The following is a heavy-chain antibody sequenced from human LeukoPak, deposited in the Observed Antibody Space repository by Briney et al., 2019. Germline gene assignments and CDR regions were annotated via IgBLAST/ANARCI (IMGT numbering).Heavy chain of an antibody. D-gene: IGHD3-22*01. J-gene: IGHJ4*02. CDR3: ARGSTYYESSGQVPFDY. Sequence: PSETLSLTCTVSGGSFSDSYWSWIRQPPGKGLEWIGYIYYSGTTSYNPSLRSRVIISLDTSKNHFSLRLSSVTAADTAVYYCARGSTYYESSGQVPFDYWGQGTLVTVSS. CDR2: IYYSGTT. V-gene: IGHV4-59*01. CDR1: GGSFSDSY.